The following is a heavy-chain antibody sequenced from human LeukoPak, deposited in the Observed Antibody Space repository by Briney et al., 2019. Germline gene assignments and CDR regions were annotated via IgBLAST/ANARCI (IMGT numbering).Heavy chain of an antibody. CDR3: ARVRVIAAAETDWFDP. Sequence: SETLSLTCAVYGGSFSGYYWSWIRQPPGKGLEWIGEINHSGSTNYNPSLKSRVTISVDTSKNQFSLKLSSVTAADTAVYYCARVRVIAAAETDWFDPWGQGTLVTVSS. CDR2: INHSGST. CDR1: GGSFSGYY. D-gene: IGHD6-13*01. J-gene: IGHJ5*02. V-gene: IGHV4-34*01.